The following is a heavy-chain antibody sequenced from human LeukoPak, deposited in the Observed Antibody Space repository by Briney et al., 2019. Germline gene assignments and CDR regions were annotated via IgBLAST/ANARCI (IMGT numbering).Heavy chain of an antibody. Sequence: ASVKVSCKASGYIFTGYYLHWVRQAPGQGLEWMGRINPNSDDTKYAQKFQGRVTMTRDTSISTAYMEVSRLTSDDTAVYYCAREVIANSWLTGAVDISGQGTMVTVSS. CDR3: AREVIANSWLTGAVDI. V-gene: IGHV1-2*06. CDR1: GYIFTGYY. D-gene: IGHD2-21*01. J-gene: IGHJ3*02. CDR2: INPNSDDT.